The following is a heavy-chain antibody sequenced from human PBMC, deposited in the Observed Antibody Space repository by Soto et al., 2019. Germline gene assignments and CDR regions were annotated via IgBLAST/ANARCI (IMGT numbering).Heavy chain of an antibody. D-gene: IGHD3-10*01. Sequence: PGGSRRLSCAASGFTFSRYAMSGVGQAPGKGLEWVSAISVSGGSTYYADSVKGRFTISRDNYKNTLYLQMNSLRAEDTAVYYCAKDRPSAIGSGSYYTPRFYFDYWGQGTLVTVSS. J-gene: IGHJ4*02. CDR1: GFTFSRYA. V-gene: IGHV3-23*01. CDR3: AKDRPSAIGSGSYYTPRFYFDY. CDR2: ISVSGGST.